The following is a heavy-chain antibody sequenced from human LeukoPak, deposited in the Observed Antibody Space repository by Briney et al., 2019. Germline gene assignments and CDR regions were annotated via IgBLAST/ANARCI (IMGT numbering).Heavy chain of an antibody. CDR1: GFTFSSYA. V-gene: IGHV3-30*04. Sequence: GGSLRLSCAASGFTFSSYAMHWVRQAPGKGLEWVAVISYDGSNKYYADSVKGRFTISRDNSKNTLYLQMNSLRADDTAVYYCARDLRFLEWLFPYPIPPYYYYYYMDVWGKGTTVTVSS. CDR3: ARDLRFLEWLFPYPIPPYYYYYYMDV. D-gene: IGHD3-3*01. CDR2: ISYDGSNK. J-gene: IGHJ6*03.